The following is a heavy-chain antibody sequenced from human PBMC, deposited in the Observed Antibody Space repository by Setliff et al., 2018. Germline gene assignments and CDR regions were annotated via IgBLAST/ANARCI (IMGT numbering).Heavy chain of an antibody. D-gene: IGHD3-10*01. CDR3: ARDAWFGIV. J-gene: IGHJ4*02. V-gene: IGHV4-39*07. Sequence: SETLSLTCTVSGGSISSSSYYWGWIRQPPGKGLEWIGSIYYSGSTYYNPSLKSRVTISVDTSKNQFSLKLSSVTAADTAVYYCARDAWFGIVWGQGTLVTVS. CDR2: IYYSGST. CDR1: GGSISSSSYY.